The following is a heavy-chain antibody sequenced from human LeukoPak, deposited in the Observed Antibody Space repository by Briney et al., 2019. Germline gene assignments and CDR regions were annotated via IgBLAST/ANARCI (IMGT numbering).Heavy chain of an antibody. J-gene: IGHJ4*02. CDR1: GGSISSSSYY. Sequence: SETPSLTCTVSGGSISSSSYYWGWIRQPSGKGLEWIGSIYYSGSTNYNPSLKSRVTISVDTSKNQFSLRLSSVTAADTAVYYCARVTGYMIEDYFDYWGQGTLVTVSS. V-gene: IGHV4-39*07. CDR3: ARVTGYMIEDYFDY. D-gene: IGHD3-22*01. CDR2: IYYSGST.